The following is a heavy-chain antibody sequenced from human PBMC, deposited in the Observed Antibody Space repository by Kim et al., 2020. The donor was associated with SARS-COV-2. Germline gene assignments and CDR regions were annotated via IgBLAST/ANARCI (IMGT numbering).Heavy chain of an antibody. Sequence: EQKFQGRVTMTRDTSTSTVYMELSSLRSEDTAVYYCARDDSSGYYSYFDYWGQRTLVTVSS. D-gene: IGHD3-22*01. CDR3: ARDDSSGYYSYFDY. V-gene: IGHV1-46*01. J-gene: IGHJ4*02.